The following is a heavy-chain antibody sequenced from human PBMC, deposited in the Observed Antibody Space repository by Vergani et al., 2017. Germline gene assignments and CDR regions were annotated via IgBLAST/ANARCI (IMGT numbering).Heavy chain of an antibody. CDR3: ATKSCGTPGCQIGYFRE. D-gene: IGHD1-1*01. V-gene: IGHV3-30*03. J-gene: IGHJ1*01. CDR1: GFTSSYYG. CDR2: ISYDGTQK. Sequence: QVHLVESGGGVVQPGRSLRLSCVVSGFTSSYYGMHWVRQAPGKGLEWVAVISYDGTQKYYADSVKGRFTISRDNSKGTLYLQMNSLRTEDTAVYYCATKSCGTPGCQIGYFREWGQGTLVTVSS.